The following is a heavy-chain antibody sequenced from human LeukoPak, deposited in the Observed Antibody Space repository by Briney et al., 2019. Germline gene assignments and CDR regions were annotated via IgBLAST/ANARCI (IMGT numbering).Heavy chain of an antibody. Sequence: GESLKISCQGSGYRFTSYWIAWVRQMPGKGLEWMGMIYPGDSDTRYSPSFQGQVTISADKSISTAYLQWSSLKASDTAMNYCARHGSSSWPVDYWGQGTLVTVSS. J-gene: IGHJ4*02. CDR3: ARHGSSSWPVDY. V-gene: IGHV5-51*01. CDR1: GYRFTSYW. D-gene: IGHD6-13*01. CDR2: IYPGDSDT.